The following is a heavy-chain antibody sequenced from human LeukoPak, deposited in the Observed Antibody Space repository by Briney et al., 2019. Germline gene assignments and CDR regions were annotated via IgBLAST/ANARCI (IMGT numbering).Heavy chain of an antibody. CDR1: GFTFGKAW. CDR3: ATGWQLIDF. D-gene: IGHD6-13*01. J-gene: IGHJ4*02. V-gene: IGHV3-15*01. CDR2: VKSESEGGTT. Sequence: GGSLRLSCAASGFTFGKAWMSWVRQAPGKGLEYLGRVKSESEGGTTDYAAPVKGRFTISRDGSQSTLYLQMNSLKTEDTAVYYCATGWQLIDFWGQGTLVTVSS.